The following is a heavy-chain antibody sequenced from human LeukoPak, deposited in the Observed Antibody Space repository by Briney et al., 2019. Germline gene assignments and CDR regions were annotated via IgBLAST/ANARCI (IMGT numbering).Heavy chain of an antibody. D-gene: IGHD3-22*01. Sequence: GGSLRLSCAASGFTFSSYAMSWVRQAPGKGLEWVSAISDSGGSTYYADSVKGRFTISRDNSKNTLYLQMNSLRAEDTAVYYCARETGHYDSSGYPNGWFDPWGQGTLVTVSS. CDR3: ARETGHYDSSGYPNGWFDP. J-gene: IGHJ5*02. V-gene: IGHV3-23*01. CDR1: GFTFSSYA. CDR2: ISDSGGST.